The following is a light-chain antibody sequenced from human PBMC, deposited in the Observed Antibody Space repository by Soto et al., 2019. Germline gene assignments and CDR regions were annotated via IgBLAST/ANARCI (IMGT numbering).Light chain of an antibody. CDR1: QSISSW. J-gene: IGKJ1*01. CDR3: QQYNSYSGT. CDR2: DAS. Sequence: DIQMTQSPSTLSAPVGDRVTITCRASQSISSWLAWYQQKPGKAPKLLIYDASSLESGVPSRFSGSGSGTEFTLTISSLQPDDFATYYCQQYNSYSGTFGQGTKVDIK. V-gene: IGKV1-5*01.